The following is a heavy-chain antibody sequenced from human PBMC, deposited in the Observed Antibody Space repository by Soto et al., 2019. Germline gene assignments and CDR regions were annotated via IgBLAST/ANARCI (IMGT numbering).Heavy chain of an antibody. CDR1: GFTFSSYG. D-gene: IGHD3-3*01. Sequence: QVQLVESGGGVVQPGRSLRLSCAASGFTFSSYGMHWVRQAPGKGLEWVAVISYDGSNKYYADSVKGRFTISRDNSKNTLYLQMNSLRAEDTAVYYCAKGKGRFLEWLYMDVWGQGTTVTVSS. V-gene: IGHV3-30*18. CDR3: AKGKGRFLEWLYMDV. J-gene: IGHJ6*02. CDR2: ISYDGSNK.